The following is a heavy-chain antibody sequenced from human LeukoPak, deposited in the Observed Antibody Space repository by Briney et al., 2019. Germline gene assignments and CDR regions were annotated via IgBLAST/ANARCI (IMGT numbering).Heavy chain of an antibody. V-gene: IGHV3-7*01. CDR2: IKQDGSEK. D-gene: IGHD3-22*01. Sequence: GGSLRLSCAASGFTFSRYWMTWVRQAPGKGLEWVANIKQDGSEKYYVDSVKGRFTISRDNAKNSLYLQMNSLRAEDTAVYYCARDSAYYYDSSGYYPRSFDIWGQGTMVTVSS. CDR1: GFTFSRYW. J-gene: IGHJ3*02. CDR3: ARDSAYYYDSSGYYPRSFDI.